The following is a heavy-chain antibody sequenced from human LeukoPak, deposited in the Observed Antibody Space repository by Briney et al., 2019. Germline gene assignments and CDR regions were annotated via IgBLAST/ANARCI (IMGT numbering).Heavy chain of an antibody. CDR2: ISWNSGSI. Sequence: PGGSLRLSCAASGFTFDDYAMHWVRQAPGKGLEWVSGISWNSGSIGYADSVKGRFTISRDNAKNSLYLQMNSLRAEDMALYYCAKAGRLDAFDIWGQGTMVTVSS. CDR3: AKAGRLDAFDI. J-gene: IGHJ3*02. V-gene: IGHV3-9*03. CDR1: GFTFDDYA. D-gene: IGHD3-3*01.